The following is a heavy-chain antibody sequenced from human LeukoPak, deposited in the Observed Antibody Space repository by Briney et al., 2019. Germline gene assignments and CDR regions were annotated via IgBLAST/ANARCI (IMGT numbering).Heavy chain of an antibody. V-gene: IGHV4-61*02. J-gene: IGHJ4*02. Sequence: PSQTLSLTCTVSGGSISSGSYYWSWIRQPAGKGLEWIGRIYTSGSTNYNPSLKSRVTISVDTSKNQFSLKLSSVTAADTAVYYCARDGSSPNWGQGTLVTVSS. CDR1: GGSISSGSYY. CDR2: IYTSGST. CDR3: ARDGSSPN.